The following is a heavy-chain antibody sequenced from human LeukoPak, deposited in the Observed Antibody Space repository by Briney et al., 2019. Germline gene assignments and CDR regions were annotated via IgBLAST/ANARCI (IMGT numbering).Heavy chain of an antibody. J-gene: IGHJ6*03. V-gene: IGHV4-4*07. Sequence: PSETLSLTCTVSGASISSYYWSWLREPAGKGLEWIGRIYTSGSTNYNPSLKSRVTMSVDTSKNQFSLKLSSVTAADTAVYYCARDLTDHYYYYYMDVWGKGTTVTVSS. CDR3: ARDLTDHYYYYYMDV. CDR2: IYTSGST. CDR1: GASISSYY. D-gene: IGHD7-27*01.